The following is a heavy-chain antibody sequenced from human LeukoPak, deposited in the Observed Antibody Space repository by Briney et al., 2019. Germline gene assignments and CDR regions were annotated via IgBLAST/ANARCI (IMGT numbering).Heavy chain of an antibody. Sequence: TGGSLRLSCAASGFTFSDYWMRWVRQAPGKGLVWVSRVNRDGSSTSYADSVKGRFTISRDNAKNALSLQMNSLRAEDTAVYYCARDRSISAAGDTYWGQGTLVIVSS. CDR3: ARDRSISAAGDTY. J-gene: IGHJ4*02. D-gene: IGHD6-13*01. V-gene: IGHV3-74*01. CDR2: VNRDGSST. CDR1: GFTFSDYW.